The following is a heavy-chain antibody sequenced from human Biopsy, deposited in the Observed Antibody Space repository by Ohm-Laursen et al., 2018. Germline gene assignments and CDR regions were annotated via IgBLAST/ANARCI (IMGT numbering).Heavy chain of an antibody. CDR1: GFTFSRHG. D-gene: IGHD1-14*01. V-gene: IGHV3-NL1*01. CDR2: IDVSDYNT. CDR3: VKQWGGYNFDS. Sequence: SLRLSCSAPGFTFSRHGMHWVRQAPGKGLEWVAHIDVSDYNTYYADSVRGRFTISRDNSKQMVHLEINSLTADDTAVYYCVKQWGGYNFDSWGQGTLVTVSS. J-gene: IGHJ5*01.